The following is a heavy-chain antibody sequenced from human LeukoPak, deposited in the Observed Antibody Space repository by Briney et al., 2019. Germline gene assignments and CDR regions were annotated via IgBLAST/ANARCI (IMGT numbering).Heavy chain of an antibody. Sequence: GGSLTLSCAVSGITLSNYGMSWVRQPPGEGLEWVAGISGRGGSTNYADSVKGRFTVSRDNPRNTLYLHMNSLRAEDTAVYFCAKRGVVIRVILVGFHKEAYYFDSWGQGALVTVSS. V-gene: IGHV3-23*01. D-gene: IGHD3-22*01. CDR3: AKRGVVIRVILVGFHKEAYYFDS. CDR1: GITLSNYG. J-gene: IGHJ4*02. CDR2: ISGRGGST.